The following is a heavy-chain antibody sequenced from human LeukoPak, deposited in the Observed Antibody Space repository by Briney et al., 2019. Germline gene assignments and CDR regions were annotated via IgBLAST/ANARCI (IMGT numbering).Heavy chain of an antibody. CDR2: IYYSGST. CDR3: AREKSPDYCSGESCYFDY. V-gene: IGHV4-59*01. CDR1: GGSISSYY. D-gene: IGHD2-15*01. Sequence: SETLSLTCTVSGGSISSYYWSWIRQPPGKGLEWIGYIYYSGSTNYNPSLKSRVTISVDTSKNQFSLKLSSVTAADTAVYYCAREKSPDYCSGESCYFDYWGQGTLVTVSS. J-gene: IGHJ4*02.